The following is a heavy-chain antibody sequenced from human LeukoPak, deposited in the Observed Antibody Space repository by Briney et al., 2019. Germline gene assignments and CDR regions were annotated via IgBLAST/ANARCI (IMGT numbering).Heavy chain of an antibody. V-gene: IGHV4-39*07. CDR2: IYYSGNT. D-gene: IGHD4-17*01. CDR3: ARVTAVTFEFDS. CDR1: GDSISNSNLY. J-gene: IGHJ4*02. Sequence: SETLSLTCIVSGDSISNSNLYWGWIRQPPGKGLEWIGSIYYSGNTYYNASLKSRVTISVDTSKNQLSLHLSSVTAADTAVYYCARVTAVTFEFDSWGQGTLVTVSS.